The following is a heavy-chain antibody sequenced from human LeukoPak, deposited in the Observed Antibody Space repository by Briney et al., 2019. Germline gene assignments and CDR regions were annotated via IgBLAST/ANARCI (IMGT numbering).Heavy chain of an antibody. V-gene: IGHV3-23*01. Sequence: GGSLTLSCAVSRFTFSSYAMSWVRQAPGKGLEWVSAISGIGGSTFYADSVKDRFTISRDNSKNTLYLQMNSLRAEDTAVYYCAKNLKSASRYYDWLLGPDDYWGQGTLVTVSS. CDR2: ISGIGGST. CDR3: AKNLKSASRYYDWLLGPDDY. J-gene: IGHJ4*02. D-gene: IGHD3-9*01. CDR1: RFTFSSYA.